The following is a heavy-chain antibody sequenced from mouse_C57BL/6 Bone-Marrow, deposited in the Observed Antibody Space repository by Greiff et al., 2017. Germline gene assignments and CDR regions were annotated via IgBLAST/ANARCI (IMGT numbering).Heavy chain of an antibody. D-gene: IGHD2-3*01. Sequence: VQLQQSGAELARPGASVKLSCKASGYTFTSYGISWVKQRTGQGLEWIGEIYPRSGNTYYNEKFKGKATLTADKSSSTAYMELRSLTSEDSAVYFCARDMKDGYYVGYWGQGTTLTVSS. J-gene: IGHJ2*01. CDR1: GYTFTSYG. CDR3: ARDMKDGYYVGY. V-gene: IGHV1-81*01. CDR2: IYPRSGNT.